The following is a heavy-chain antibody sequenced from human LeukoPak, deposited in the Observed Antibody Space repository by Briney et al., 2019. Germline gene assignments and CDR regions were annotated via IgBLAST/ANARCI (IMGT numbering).Heavy chain of an antibody. D-gene: IGHD3-16*01. J-gene: IGHJ6*03. CDR3: ARLNRVRSGRYYYYYYMDV. CDR1: GYTFTDYR. CDR2: IYPGDSNS. V-gene: IGHV5-51*01. Sequence: GESLKISCQVSGYTFTDYRMAWVRQMPGKGLEWMGAIYPGDSNSEYSPSFQGQVTISADTSITTAHLQWSTLKASDTATYYCARLNRVRSGRYYYYYYMDVWGKGTTVTVSS.